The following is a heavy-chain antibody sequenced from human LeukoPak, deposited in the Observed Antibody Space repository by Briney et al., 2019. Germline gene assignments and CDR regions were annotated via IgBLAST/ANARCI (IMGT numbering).Heavy chain of an antibody. J-gene: IGHJ4*02. D-gene: IGHD3-22*01. CDR2: ISSSSSTI. CDR1: GFTGSNNY. CDR3: ARGSTYYDSSGQVPFDY. V-gene: IGHV3-48*01. Sequence: QTGGSLRLSCAASGFTGSNNYVSWVRQAPGKGLEWVSYISSSSSTIYYADSVKGRFTISRDNAKNSLYLQMNSLRAEDTAVYYCARGSTYYDSSGQVPFDYWGQGTLVTVSS.